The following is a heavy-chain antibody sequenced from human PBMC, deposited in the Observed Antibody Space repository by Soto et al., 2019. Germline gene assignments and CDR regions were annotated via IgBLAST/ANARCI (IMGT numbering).Heavy chain of an antibody. CDR3: ARDRYRVISDGIDV. Sequence: ASVKVSCKASGYTFTGYYGHGVREAPGQGLEWMGWINPETGGTSYAQKFQGRVTLSRDTSINTAYLELSRLRFDDAAVYFCARDRYRVISDGIDVCVHGTKVTVSS. J-gene: IGHJ6*02. V-gene: IGHV1-2*02. CDR1: GYTFTGYY. D-gene: IGHD2-21*01. CDR2: INPETGGT.